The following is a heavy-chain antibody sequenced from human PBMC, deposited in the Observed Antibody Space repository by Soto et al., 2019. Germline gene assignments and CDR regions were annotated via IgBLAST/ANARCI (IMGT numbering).Heavy chain of an antibody. CDR3: ARGIAAAGTGDFDY. Sequence: PSETLSLTCAVYGGSFSGYYWSWIRQPPGKGLEWIGEINHSGSTNYNPSLKSRVTISVDTSKNQFSLKLSSVTAADTAVYYCARGIAAAGTGDFDYWGQGTLVT. V-gene: IGHV4-34*01. J-gene: IGHJ4*02. D-gene: IGHD6-13*01. CDR2: INHSGST. CDR1: GGSFSGYY.